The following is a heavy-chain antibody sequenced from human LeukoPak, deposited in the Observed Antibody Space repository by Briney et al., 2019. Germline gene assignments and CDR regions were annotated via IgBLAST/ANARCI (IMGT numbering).Heavy chain of an antibody. CDR2: IYYSGST. Sequence: SETLSLTCTVSGGSISSSSYYWGWIRQPPGKGLEWIGSIYYSGSTYYNPSLKSRVTISVDTSKNQFSLKLSSVTAADTAVYYCARDYYDSSGYYYHFDYWGQGTLVTVSS. J-gene: IGHJ4*02. CDR3: ARDYYDSSGYYYHFDY. D-gene: IGHD3-22*01. V-gene: IGHV4-39*07. CDR1: GGSISSSSYY.